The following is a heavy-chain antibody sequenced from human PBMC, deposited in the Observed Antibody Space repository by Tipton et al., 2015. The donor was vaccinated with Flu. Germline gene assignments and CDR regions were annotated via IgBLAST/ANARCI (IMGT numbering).Heavy chain of an antibody. V-gene: IGHV4-4*02. CDR3: ARDRSSIGEFDS. J-gene: IGHJ4*02. CDR1: GGSITSSNW. Sequence: TLSLTCAVSGGSITSSNWWSWVRQPPGKGLEWIGEISQSGRTNYSPSLKSRVTMSVDKSENQFSLKLSSVTAADSAVYYCARDRSSIGEFDSWGQGALVTVSS. CDR2: ISQSGRT.